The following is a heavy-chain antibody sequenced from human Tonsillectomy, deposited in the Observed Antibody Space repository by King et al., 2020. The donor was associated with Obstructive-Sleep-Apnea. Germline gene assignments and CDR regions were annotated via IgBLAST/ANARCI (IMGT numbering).Heavy chain of an antibody. CDR1: GFTFSSYA. V-gene: IGHV3-21*01. CDR2: ISGSSSYI. CDR3: ARXLWFGXEVPXYFXH. Sequence: VQLVESGGGLVKPGGSLRLSCAASGFTFSSYAMSWVRQAPGRGLEWVSSISGSSSYIYYADSLKGRFTISRDNAKNSLYLQMSSLRAEDTAVYYCARXLWFGXEVPXYFXHWXXGXXVXXS. D-gene: IGHD3-10*01. J-gene: IGHJ1*01.